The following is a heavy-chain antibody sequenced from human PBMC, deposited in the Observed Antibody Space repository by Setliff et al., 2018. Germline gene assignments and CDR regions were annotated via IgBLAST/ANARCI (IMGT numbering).Heavy chain of an antibody. V-gene: IGHV1-18*01. D-gene: IGHD3-22*01. CDR1: GFTFTDYG. Sequence: ASVKVSCKSSGFTFTDYGITWVRQVPGQGLEWMGWINNYNFNTQYAQKSQGRVTVTTDTSTTTAYMELRSLRADDTAVYYCARINFYVSSGYYYAPELWGQGTTVTVS. CDR3: ARINFYVSSGYYYAPEL. CDR2: INNYNFNT. J-gene: IGHJ4*02.